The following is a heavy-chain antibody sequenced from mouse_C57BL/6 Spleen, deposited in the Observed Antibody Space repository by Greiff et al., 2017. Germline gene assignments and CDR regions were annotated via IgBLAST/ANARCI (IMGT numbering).Heavy chain of an antibody. CDR2: IYPGDGDT. V-gene: IGHV1-82*01. D-gene: IGHD1-1*01. J-gene: IGHJ2*01. CDR1: GYAFSSSW. CDR3: ARSDGSSRYYFDY. Sequence: QVQLQQSEPELVKPGASVKISCKASGYAFSSSWMNWVKQRPGKGLEWIGRIYPGDGDTNYNGKFKGKATLTADKSSSTAYMQLSSLTSEDSAVYFCARSDGSSRYYFDYWGQGTTLTVSS.